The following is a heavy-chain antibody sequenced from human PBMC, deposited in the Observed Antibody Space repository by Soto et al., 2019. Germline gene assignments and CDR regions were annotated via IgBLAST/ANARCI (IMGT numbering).Heavy chain of an antibody. V-gene: IGHV3-30*18. D-gene: IGHD6-19*01. Sequence: VQLVESGGGVVQPGRSLRLSCAASGFTFSDYAMHWVRQAPGKGLEWVAVVSHDGRNTHYAASVKGRFTISRDSSKNTVSLEMTSLSAEDTAVYYCAKGGRQWLVTSDFNYWGQGALVTVCS. CDR2: VSHDGRNT. CDR1: GFTFSDYA. J-gene: IGHJ4*02. CDR3: AKGGRQWLVTSDFNY.